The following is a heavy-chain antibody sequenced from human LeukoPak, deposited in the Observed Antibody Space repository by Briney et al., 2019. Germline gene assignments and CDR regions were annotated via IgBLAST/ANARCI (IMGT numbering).Heavy chain of an antibody. CDR1: GYTFTSYY. CDR2: INPSGGST. J-gene: IGHJ5*02. D-gene: IGHD6-13*01. Sequence: ASVKVSCKASGYTFTSYYMHWVRQAPGQGLEWMGIINPSGGSTSYAQKFQGRVTMTRDTPTSTVYMELSSLRSEDTAVYYCARDPLSSSSWSDWFDPWGQGTLVTVSS. CDR3: ARDPLSSSSWSDWFDP. V-gene: IGHV1-46*01.